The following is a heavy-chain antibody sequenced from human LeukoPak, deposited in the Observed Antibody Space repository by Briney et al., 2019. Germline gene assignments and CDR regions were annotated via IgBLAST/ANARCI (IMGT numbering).Heavy chain of an antibody. J-gene: IGHJ4*02. CDR2: VIPLLGIA. D-gene: IGHD6-13*01. CDR1: GGTFSSYS. Sequence: SVKVSRKGSGGTFSSYSIRWVGQAPGQRLEWMGRVIPLLGIANYAQKFQGRVTITADKSTSTAYMELSSLRSEDTAVYYCARDSRLKGAAAVEYYFDYRGQGTLVTVSS. V-gene: IGHV1-69*04. CDR3: ARDSRLKGAAAVEYYFDY.